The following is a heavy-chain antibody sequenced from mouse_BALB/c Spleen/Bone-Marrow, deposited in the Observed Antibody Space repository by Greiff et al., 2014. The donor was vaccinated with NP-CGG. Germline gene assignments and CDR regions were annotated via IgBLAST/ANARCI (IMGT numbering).Heavy chain of an antibody. V-gene: IGHV14-3*02. CDR1: GFNIKDTY. Sequence: VQLQQSGAELVKPGASVKLSCTASGFNIKDTYMHWVKQRPEQGLEWIGRIDPENGNTKYDPKFQGKATITADTSSNTAYLQLSSLTSEDTAVYYCANYDYWWYFDVGGAGTTVTVSA. CDR3: ANYDYWWYFDV. J-gene: IGHJ1*01. CDR2: IDPENGNT. D-gene: IGHD2-4*01.